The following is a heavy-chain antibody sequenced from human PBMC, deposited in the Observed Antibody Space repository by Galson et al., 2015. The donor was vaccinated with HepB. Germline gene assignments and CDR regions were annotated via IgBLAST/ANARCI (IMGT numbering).Heavy chain of an antibody. V-gene: IGHV3-23*01. Sequence: SLRLSCAASGFIFATYGMSWVRQAPGKGLEWVSSISGSGAITYYADSVKGRFTISRDNSKNTLDLQMNSLRAEDTAVYYCAKQRGNWNFAEVWGQGTMVTVSS. CDR2: ISGSGAIT. D-gene: IGHD1-7*01. CDR3: AKQRGNWNFAEV. CDR1: GFIFATYG. J-gene: IGHJ3*01.